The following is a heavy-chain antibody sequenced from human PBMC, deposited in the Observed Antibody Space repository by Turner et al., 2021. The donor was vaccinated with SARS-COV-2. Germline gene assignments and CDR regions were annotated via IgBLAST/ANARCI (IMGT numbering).Heavy chain of an antibody. J-gene: IGHJ3*02. Sequence: EVQLLESGGGLAQPGGSLRLSFAASGFTFNTYAMSWVRQAPGKGLVWVSVVSGLGDTRFYADSVRGRFTISRDNTKNRVYLQMNSLRPDDTALYYCVRDRPRPGDRDALDIWGQGTMVTVSS. V-gene: IGHV3-23*01. CDR3: VRDRPRPGDRDALDI. CDR2: VSGLGDTR. D-gene: IGHD7-27*01. CDR1: GFTFNTYA.